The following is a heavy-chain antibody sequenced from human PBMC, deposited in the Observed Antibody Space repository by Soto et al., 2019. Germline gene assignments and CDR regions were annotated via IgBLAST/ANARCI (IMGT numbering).Heavy chain of an antibody. Sequence: QVQLQESGPGLVKPSETLSLTCTVSGGSISSYYWSWIRQPPGKGLEWIGYIYYSGSTNYNPSLRSRVTIPVDTPKNCSPLKLGSVTAADAAVYSCATRYGSCFDYWGQGPLVTFPS. CDR3: ATRYGSCFDY. CDR1: GGSISSYY. V-gene: IGHV4-59*08. CDR2: IYYSGST. J-gene: IGHJ4*02. D-gene: IGHD5-18*01.